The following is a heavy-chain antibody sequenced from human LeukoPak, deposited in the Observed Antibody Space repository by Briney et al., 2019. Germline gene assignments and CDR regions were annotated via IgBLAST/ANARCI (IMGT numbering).Heavy chain of an antibody. CDR3: ARDPNWNYHWFDP. D-gene: IGHD1-7*01. J-gene: IGHJ5*02. CDR2: INPNSGGT. Sequence: ASVKVSRKASGYTFTGYYMHWVRQAPGQGLEWMGWINPNSGGTNYAQKFQGRVTMTRDTSISTAYMELSRLRSDDTAVYYCARDPNWNYHWFDPWGQGTLVTVSS. V-gene: IGHV1-2*02. CDR1: GYTFTGYY.